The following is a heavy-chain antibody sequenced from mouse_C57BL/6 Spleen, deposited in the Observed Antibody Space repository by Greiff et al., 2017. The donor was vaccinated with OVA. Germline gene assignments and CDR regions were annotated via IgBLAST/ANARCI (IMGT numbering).Heavy chain of an antibody. CDR3: ASIYYDYGRYFDV. Sequence: VQLQQSGAELVKPGASVKLSCKASGYTFTSYWMHWVKQRPGQGLEWIGMIHPNSGSTNYNEKFKSKATLTVDKSSSTAYMQLSSLTSEDSAVYYCASIYYDYGRYFDVWGTGTTVTVSS. J-gene: IGHJ1*03. CDR2: IHPNSGST. CDR1: GYTFTSYW. V-gene: IGHV1-64*01. D-gene: IGHD2-4*01.